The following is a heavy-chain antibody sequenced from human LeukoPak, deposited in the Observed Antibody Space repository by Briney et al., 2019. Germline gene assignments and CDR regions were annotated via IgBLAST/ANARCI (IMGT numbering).Heavy chain of an antibody. J-gene: IGHJ3*02. CDR1: EFTFSYYW. CDR3: ARRSQFPCIALAGTIMDAFDI. Sequence: PGGSLRLSCAASEFTFSYYWMSWVRQAPGKGLEWVANIKQDGFEKYYVDSVKGRFTISRDNAKNSLYLQMNSLRAEDTAVYYCARRSQFPCIALAGTIMDAFDIWGQGTMVTVSS. CDR2: IKQDGFEK. V-gene: IGHV3-7*01. D-gene: IGHD6-19*01.